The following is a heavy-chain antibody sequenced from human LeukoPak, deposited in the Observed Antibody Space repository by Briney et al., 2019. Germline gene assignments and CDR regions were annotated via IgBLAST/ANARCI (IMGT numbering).Heavy chain of an antibody. J-gene: IGHJ5*01. CDR2: IKEVGSEK. D-gene: IGHD1-26*01. V-gene: IGHV3-7*04. Sequence: GGSLRLSCAASGFTFSSYWMSWVRQAPGKGLEWVGNIKEVGSEKIYVDSVKGRFTISRDNAKNSLYLQMKSLRAEDTAVYYCARDCVIVGAPCYDSWGQGTLVTVSS. CDR3: ARDCVIVGAPCYDS. CDR1: GFTFSSYW.